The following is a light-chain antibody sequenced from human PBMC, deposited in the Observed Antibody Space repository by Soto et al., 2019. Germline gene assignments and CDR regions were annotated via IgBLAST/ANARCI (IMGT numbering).Light chain of an antibody. Sequence: QSVLTQPASVSGSPGQSITISCTGSSSDLGTYNYVSWYQLHPGKAPKLMIYEVTNRPSGVSNRFSGSKSGNTASLTISGLQPEDEADYFCSSYTSTSTLGVFGGGTKLTVL. CDR1: SSDLGTYNY. J-gene: IGLJ3*02. CDR3: SSYTSTSTLGV. V-gene: IGLV2-14*01. CDR2: EVT.